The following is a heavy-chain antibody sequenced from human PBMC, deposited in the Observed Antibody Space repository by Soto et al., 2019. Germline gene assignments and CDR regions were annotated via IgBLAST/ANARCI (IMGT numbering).Heavy chain of an antibody. V-gene: IGHV3-30*18. CDR2: ISYDGSNK. Sequence: QVQLVESGGGVVQPGRSLRLSCAASGFTFSSYGMHWVRQAPGKGLEWVAVISYDGSNKYYADSVKGRFTISRDNSKNTLNLQMNSLRAEDTAVYYCAKDEGAVAGTFDYWGQGTLVTVSS. D-gene: IGHD6-19*01. CDR3: AKDEGAVAGTFDY. J-gene: IGHJ4*02. CDR1: GFTFSSYG.